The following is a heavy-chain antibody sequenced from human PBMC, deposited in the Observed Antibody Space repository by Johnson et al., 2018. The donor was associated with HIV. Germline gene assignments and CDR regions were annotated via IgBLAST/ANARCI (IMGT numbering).Heavy chain of an antibody. V-gene: IGHV3-30-3*02. CDR2: ISYDGSNK. CDR3: AKQYYGSGGSVHAFDI. D-gene: IGHD3-10*01. CDR1: GFTVSSYA. Sequence: QVLLVESGGGLVQPGGSLRLSCAASGFTVSSYAMHWVRQAPGKGLEWVAVISYDGSNKYYADSVKGRFTVSRDNSKNTVYLQMNSLRAEDTAVYYCAKQYYGSGGSVHAFDIWGQGTMVTVSS. J-gene: IGHJ3*02.